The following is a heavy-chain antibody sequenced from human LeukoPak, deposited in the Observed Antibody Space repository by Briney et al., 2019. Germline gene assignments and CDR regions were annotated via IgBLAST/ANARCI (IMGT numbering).Heavy chain of an antibody. CDR1: GFTFSSYS. D-gene: IGHD6-19*01. J-gene: IGHJ4*02. CDR2: ISSSSSYI. CDR3: ARDFSGGWPLMSY. V-gene: IGHV3-21*04. Sequence: PGGSLRLSCAASGFTFSSYSMNRVRQAPGKGLEWVSSISSSSSYIYYADSVNGRFTISRDNSKNTLYLQMNSLRAEDTAVYYCARDFSGGWPLMSYWGQGTLVTVSS.